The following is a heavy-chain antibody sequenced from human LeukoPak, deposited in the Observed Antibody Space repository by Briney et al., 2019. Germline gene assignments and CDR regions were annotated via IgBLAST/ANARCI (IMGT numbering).Heavy chain of an antibody. V-gene: IGHV2-5*01. CDR1: GFSLTTREVG. CDR3: AHRRDSQLVAVY. CDR2: LYWTDDV. Sequence: ESGPTLVKPTQTLTLTCTFSGFSLTTREVGVVWIRQPPGKALEWLAILYWTDDVYYNPSLESRLAVTKDTSKNQVVLTMTNVDPVDTATYYCAHRRDSQLVAVYWGQGTLVTASS. D-gene: IGHD2-15*01. J-gene: IGHJ4*02.